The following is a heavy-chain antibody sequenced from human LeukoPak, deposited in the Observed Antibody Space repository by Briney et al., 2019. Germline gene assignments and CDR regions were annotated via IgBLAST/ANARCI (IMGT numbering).Heavy chain of an antibody. CDR1: GGSISSGGYY. J-gene: IGHJ4*02. V-gene: IGHV4-61*08. CDR2: IYYSGST. Sequence: PSETLSLTCTVSGGSISSGGYYWSWIRQPPGKGLEWIGYIYYSGSTYYNPSLKSRVTISVDTSKNQFSLKLSSVTAADTAVYYCARGRLSSGVDYWGQGTLVTVSS. D-gene: IGHD6-19*01. CDR3: ARGRLSSGVDY.